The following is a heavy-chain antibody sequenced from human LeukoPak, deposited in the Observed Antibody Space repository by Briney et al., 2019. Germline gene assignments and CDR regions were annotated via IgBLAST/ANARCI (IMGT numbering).Heavy chain of an antibody. J-gene: IGHJ4*02. CDR2: IKHNGDDL. D-gene: IGHD3-16*01. V-gene: IGHV3-7*01. Sequence: GGSLRLSCAASGFTFSIYCMAWVRQAPGKGLEWVANIKHNGDDLNYVDSVEDRFTISRDNAQNSLYLHMTSLRVEDTAVYYCARELRTFDSWGQGTLVTVSS. CDR1: GFTFSIYC. CDR3: ARELRTFDS.